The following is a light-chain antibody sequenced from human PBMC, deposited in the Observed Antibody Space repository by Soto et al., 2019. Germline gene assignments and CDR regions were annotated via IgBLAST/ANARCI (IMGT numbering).Light chain of an antibody. CDR1: QSVRNNY. V-gene: IGKV3-11*01. CDR3: QQRSNWPSLT. J-gene: IGKJ4*01. CDR2: DAS. Sequence: EIVLTQSPGTLSLSPVDRATLSCRASQSVRNNYLAWYQQKPGQTPRFPIYDASNRATGIPARFSGSGSETDFTLTISSLEPEDSAVYYCQQRSNWPSLTFGGGTKVDIK.